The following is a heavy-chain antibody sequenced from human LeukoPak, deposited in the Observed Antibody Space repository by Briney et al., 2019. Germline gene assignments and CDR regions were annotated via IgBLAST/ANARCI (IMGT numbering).Heavy chain of an antibody. CDR3: ARTEWEVPSLRDFDY. Sequence: ASVKVSCKASGYTFTNYGISWVRQAPGQGLGWMGWISAYNGNTNYAQKLQGRVTMTTDTSTNTAYTELRSLRSDDTAVYYCARTEWEVPSLRDFDYWGQGTLVTVSS. V-gene: IGHV1-18*01. D-gene: IGHD1-26*01. J-gene: IGHJ4*02. CDR2: ISAYNGNT. CDR1: GYTFTNYG.